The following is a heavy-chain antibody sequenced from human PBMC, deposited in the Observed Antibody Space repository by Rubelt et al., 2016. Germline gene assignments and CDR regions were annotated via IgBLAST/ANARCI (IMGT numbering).Heavy chain of an antibody. V-gene: IGHV3-33*01. CDR1: GFTFSSYG. J-gene: IGHJ4*02. D-gene: IGHD4-17*01. CDR3: AREDYGDYNY. Sequence: QVQLVESGGGVVQPGRSLRLSCAASGFTFSSYGMHWVRQAPGKGLAWVAVIWYDGSNKYYADSVKGRFTISRDNSKNTLYLQMNSLRAEDTAVYYCAREDYGDYNYWGQGTLVTVSS. CDR2: IWYDGSNK.